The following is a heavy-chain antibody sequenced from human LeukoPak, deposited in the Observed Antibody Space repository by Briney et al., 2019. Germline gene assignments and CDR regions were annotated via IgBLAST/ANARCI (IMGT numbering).Heavy chain of an antibody. V-gene: IGHV4-59*01. CDR3: ARGTTVVTTDY. D-gene: IGHD4-23*01. CDR1: GGSISTYF. Sequence: SSETLSLTCTVSGGSISTYFWSWIRRPPGKGLEWIGYIYYSGSTNYNPSLKSRVTISVDTSKNQFSLKLSSVTAADTAVYYCARGTTVVTTDYWGQGTLVTVSS. J-gene: IGHJ4*02. CDR2: IYYSGST.